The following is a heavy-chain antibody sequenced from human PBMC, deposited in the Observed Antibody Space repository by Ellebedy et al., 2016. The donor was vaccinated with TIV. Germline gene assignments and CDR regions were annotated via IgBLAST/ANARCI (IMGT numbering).Heavy chain of an antibody. CDR2: MYPKRGTT. Sequence: AASVKVSCKASGYTFTGYYIHWVRQAPGHGLEWMGWMYPKRGTTRYAQKFQGRVTMTSYTSISTAYMELTNLRPDNPAIYYCARVGADDLWGQGTLITVSS. J-gene: IGHJ4*02. CDR1: GYTFTGYY. CDR3: ARVGADDL. V-gene: IGHV1-2*02. D-gene: IGHD6-13*01.